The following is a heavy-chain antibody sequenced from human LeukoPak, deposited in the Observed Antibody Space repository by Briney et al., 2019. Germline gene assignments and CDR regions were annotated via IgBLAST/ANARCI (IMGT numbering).Heavy chain of an antibody. D-gene: IGHD3-22*01. CDR3: AKAPYDTSGFSSPNYFDY. Sequence: GGSLRLSCAASGFTFSSYAMSWVRQAPGKGLEWISTITASGVTTYYADSVKGRFIISRDNSKNTLFLQMNSLRAEDTAVYYCAKAPYDTSGFSSPNYFDYWGQGTLVTVSS. CDR2: ITASGVTT. CDR1: GFTFSSYA. J-gene: IGHJ4*02. V-gene: IGHV3-23*01.